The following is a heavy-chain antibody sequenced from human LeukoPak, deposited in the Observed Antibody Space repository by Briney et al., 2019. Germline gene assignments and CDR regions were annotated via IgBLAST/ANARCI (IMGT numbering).Heavy chain of an antibody. Sequence: GGSLRLSCAASGFTFSSHTISWVRQAPGKGLEWVAVISYDGSNKFYADSVKGRFTLSRDNSKNTLYLQMNSLRIEDTAVYYCGRGSVGFGELNYWGQGTLVTVSS. CDR1: GFTFSSHT. V-gene: IGHV3-30-3*01. CDR2: ISYDGSNK. D-gene: IGHD3-10*01. J-gene: IGHJ4*02. CDR3: GRGSVGFGELNY.